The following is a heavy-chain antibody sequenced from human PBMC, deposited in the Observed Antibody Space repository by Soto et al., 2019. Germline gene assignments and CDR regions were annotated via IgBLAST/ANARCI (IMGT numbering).Heavy chain of an antibody. Sequence: PGGSLRLSCAASGITFIYAWMDWVRQAPGKGLEWVSYISSSSSTKFYADSVKGRFTISRDNARNSLYLQMNSLRAEDMAVYYCARTWYSSGWGWFDPWGQGTLVTVSS. D-gene: IGHD6-19*01. J-gene: IGHJ5*02. CDR3: ARTWYSSGWGWFDP. CDR1: GITFIYAW. CDR2: ISSSSSTK. V-gene: IGHV3-48*01.